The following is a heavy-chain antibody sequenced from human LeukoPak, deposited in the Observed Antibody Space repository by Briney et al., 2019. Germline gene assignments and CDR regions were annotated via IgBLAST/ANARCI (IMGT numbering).Heavy chain of an antibody. Sequence: GGSLRLSCAASGFTFSSYSKNWVRQAPGKGLEWVSSISSGSSYIYYADSVRGRFTISRDNAKNSLYLQMSSLRAEDTAVYYCARGAQIVVAPAAQARPRPYGLDYWGQGTLVTVSS. CDR2: ISSGSSYI. D-gene: IGHD2-2*01. V-gene: IGHV3-21*01. J-gene: IGHJ4*02. CDR1: GFTFSSYS. CDR3: ARGAQIVVAPAAQARPRPYGLDY.